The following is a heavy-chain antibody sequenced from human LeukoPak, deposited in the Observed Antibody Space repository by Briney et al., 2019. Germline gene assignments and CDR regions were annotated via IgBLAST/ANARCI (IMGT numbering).Heavy chain of an antibody. CDR3: AKGRDGYNPKYYFDY. CDR1: GFTFSSYA. D-gene: IGHD5-24*01. J-gene: IGHJ4*02. V-gene: IGHV3-30-3*01. Sequence: GRSLRLSCAASGFTFSSYAMHWVHQAPGKGLEWVAVISYDGSNKYYADSVKGRFTISRDNSKNTLYLQMNSLRAEDTAVYYCAKGRDGYNPKYYFDYWGQGTLVTVSS. CDR2: ISYDGSNK.